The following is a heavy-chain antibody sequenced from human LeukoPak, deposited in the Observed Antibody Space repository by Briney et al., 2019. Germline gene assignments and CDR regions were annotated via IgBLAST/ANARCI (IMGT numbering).Heavy chain of an antibody. Sequence: PGGSLRLSCAASGITVSSNYMSWVRQAPGKGLEWVSVLYSGGTTYYADSVKGRFTISRDNSKNTLYLQMNSLRADDTAVYYCARGVSGNYLDYWGQGTLVTVSS. D-gene: IGHD3-16*02. V-gene: IGHV3-53*01. J-gene: IGHJ4*02. CDR2: LYSGGTT. CDR3: ARGVSGNYLDY. CDR1: GITVSSNY.